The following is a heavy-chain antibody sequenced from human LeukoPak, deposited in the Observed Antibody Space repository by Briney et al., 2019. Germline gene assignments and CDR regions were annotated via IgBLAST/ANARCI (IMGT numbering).Heavy chain of an antibody. CDR1: GFAFNTYS. CDR3: ARDHYSRNDY. CDR2: ISSSSSPI. Sequence: PGGSLRLSCAASGFAFNTYSMNWVRQAPGGGLEWVSYISSSSSPIYYADSVKGRFTISRDNAKNSLYLQVNSLRDEDTAVYYCARDHYSRNDYWGQGTLVTVSS. J-gene: IGHJ4*02. D-gene: IGHD6-13*01. V-gene: IGHV3-48*02.